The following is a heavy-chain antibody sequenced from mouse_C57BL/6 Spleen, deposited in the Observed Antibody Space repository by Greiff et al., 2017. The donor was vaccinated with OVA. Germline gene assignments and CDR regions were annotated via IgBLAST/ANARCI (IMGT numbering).Heavy chain of an antibody. CDR3: ARREDYDRYFDV. CDR1: GYTFTDYN. D-gene: IGHD2-4*01. CDR2: INPNNGGT. V-gene: IGHV1-18*01. J-gene: IGHJ1*03. Sequence: EVQLQQSGPELVKPGASVKIPCKASGYTFTDYNMDWVKQSHGKSLEWIGDINPNNGGTIYNQKFKGKATLTVDKSSSTAYMELRSLTSEDTAVYYCARREDYDRYFDVWGTGTTVTVSS.